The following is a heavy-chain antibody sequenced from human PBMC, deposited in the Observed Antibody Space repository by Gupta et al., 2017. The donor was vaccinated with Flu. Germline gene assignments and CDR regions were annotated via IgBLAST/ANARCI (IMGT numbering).Heavy chain of an antibody. CDR3: ARGLRFLEWSKTLVGSGYYGMDV. J-gene: IGHJ6*02. CDR2: IYYSGST. V-gene: IGHV4-31*03. CDR1: GGSISSGGYY. Sequence: QVQLQESGPGLVKPSQTLSLTCTVSGGSISSGGYYWSWIRQHPGKGLEWIGYIYYSGSTYYNPSLKSRVTISVDTSKNQFSLKLSSVTAADTAVYYCARGLRFLEWSKTLVGSGYYGMDVWGQGTTVTVSS. D-gene: IGHD3-3*01.